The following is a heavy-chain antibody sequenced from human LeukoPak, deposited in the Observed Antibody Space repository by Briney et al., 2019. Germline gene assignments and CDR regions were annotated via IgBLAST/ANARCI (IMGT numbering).Heavy chain of an antibody. J-gene: IGHJ4*02. CDR2: ISSSGDNT. D-gene: IGHD6-6*01. Sequence: AMXXVXQAPXKGLEWVSAISSSGDNTYYADSVKGRFTISRDNSKNTLYLQMNSLRVEDTALYYCAKDPRASSGYWGQGTLVTVSS. CDR1: A. V-gene: IGHV3-23*01. CDR3: AKDPRASSGY.